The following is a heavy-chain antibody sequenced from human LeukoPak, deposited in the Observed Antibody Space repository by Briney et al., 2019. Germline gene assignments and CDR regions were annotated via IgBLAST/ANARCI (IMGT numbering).Heavy chain of an antibody. CDR2: ISGSGGST. Sequence: GGSLRLSCAASGFTFSNYAMSWVRQAPGKGLEWVSAISGSGGSTYYADSVKGRFTISRDNAKNSLYLQMNSLRAGDTALYYCARDLFRYCSSTSCYVMDYWGQGTLVTVSS. CDR1: GFTFSNYA. CDR3: ARDLFRYCSSTSCYVMDY. J-gene: IGHJ4*02. V-gene: IGHV3-23*01. D-gene: IGHD2-2*01.